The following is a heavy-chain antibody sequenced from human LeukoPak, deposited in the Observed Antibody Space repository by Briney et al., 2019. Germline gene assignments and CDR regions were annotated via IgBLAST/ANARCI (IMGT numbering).Heavy chain of an antibody. V-gene: IGHV4-4*09. CDR1: GGSISSYY. CDR2: IYTSGST. Sequence: SETLSLTCTVSGGSISSYYWSWIRQPPGKGLEWIGYIYTSGSTNYNPSLKSRVTISVDTSKNQFSLKLSSVTAADTAVYYCASSYSSSWVWFDPWGQGILVTVSS. J-gene: IGHJ5*02. D-gene: IGHD6-13*01. CDR3: ASSYSSSWVWFDP.